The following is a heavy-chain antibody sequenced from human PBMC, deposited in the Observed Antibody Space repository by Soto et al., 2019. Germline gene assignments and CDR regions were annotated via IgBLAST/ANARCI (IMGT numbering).Heavy chain of an antibody. CDR1: GFTFSSHA. J-gene: IGHJ4*02. V-gene: IGHV3-23*01. CDR3: AKVSSSWYAGFFDL. Sequence: GGSLRLSCTASGFTFSSHAMTWVRQAPGKGLEWVSGLSDSGDSIYYADSVKGRFTIYRDNSMDTLYLQMNTLRVEDTAVYYCAKVSSSWYAGFFDLWGQGTLVTVSS. CDR2: LSDSGDSI. D-gene: IGHD6-13*01.